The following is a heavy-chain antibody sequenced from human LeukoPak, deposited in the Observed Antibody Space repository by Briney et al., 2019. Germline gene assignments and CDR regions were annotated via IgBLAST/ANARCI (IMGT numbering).Heavy chain of an antibody. Sequence: GGSLRLSCAASGFTFSSYAMSWVRQAPGKGLEWVSAISGSGGSTYYADSVKGRFTISRDNSKNTLYLQMNSLRAEDTAVYYCAREAFYCSGGSCYLYYFDYWGQGTLVTVSS. V-gene: IGHV3-23*01. CDR1: GFTFSSYA. D-gene: IGHD2-15*01. CDR3: AREAFYCSGGSCYLYYFDY. CDR2: ISGSGGST. J-gene: IGHJ4*02.